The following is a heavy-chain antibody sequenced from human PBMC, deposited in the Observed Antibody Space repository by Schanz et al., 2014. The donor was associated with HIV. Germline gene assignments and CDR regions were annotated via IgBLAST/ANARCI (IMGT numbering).Heavy chain of an antibody. CDR2: ISESGGRT. D-gene: IGHD3-22*01. Sequence: VQLVESGGGLEQPGGSLRLSCAASGFNFNNYAMTWVRQAPGKGQEWVSSISESGGRTYYADSVNGRFTISRDNSKNTLYLQMTTLRTEDTAVYYCAKPEYDSRGNSQSHFDSWGQGTLVTVSS. CDR3: AKPEYDSRGNSQSHFDS. V-gene: IGHV3-23*04. J-gene: IGHJ4*02. CDR1: GFNFNNYA.